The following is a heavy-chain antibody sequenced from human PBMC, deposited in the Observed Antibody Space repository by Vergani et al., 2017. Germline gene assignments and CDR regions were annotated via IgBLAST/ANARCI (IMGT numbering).Heavy chain of an antibody. D-gene: IGHD3-3*01. V-gene: IGHV1-8*01. CDR1: GYNFTSLD. Sequence: QEQLVQSGAEVRKPGASVKVSCKASGYNFTSLDINWVRQAPGQGLEWMGWINPTNGNTGYTQKFQGRVTMTRNTSISTAYMELWSLRYDDTAVYYCAGGREERRVSWSGNPSYYYYCMDVWGKGTTVSVSP. J-gene: IGHJ6*04. CDR3: AGGREERRVSWSGNPSYYYYCMDV. CDR2: INPTNGNT.